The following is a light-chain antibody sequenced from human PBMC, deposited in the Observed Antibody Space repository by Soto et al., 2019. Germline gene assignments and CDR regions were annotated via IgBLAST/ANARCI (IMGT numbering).Light chain of an antibody. Sequence: VVTQSPATLSVLPGETATLSCRASQSVSSDLAWYQQRPGQAPRLLIYGASTRATGIPARFRGSGSGTEFRLTISSLQSEDFATYYCQQYNTWHPKMAFGRGTKVDIK. CDR1: QSVSSD. V-gene: IGKV3-15*01. J-gene: IGKJ1*01. CDR3: QQYNTWHPKMA. CDR2: GAS.